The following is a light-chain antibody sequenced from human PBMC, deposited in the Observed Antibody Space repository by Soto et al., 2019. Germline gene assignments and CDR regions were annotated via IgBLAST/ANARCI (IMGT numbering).Light chain of an antibody. CDR3: QQLNSYPSIT. CDR2: KAS. V-gene: IGKV1-5*03. CDR1: QSISSW. Sequence: DIQMTQSPSILSASVGDRVTITCRASQSISSWLAWYQQKPGKAPNLLIHKASHLESGVPSRFSGSGSGTEFTLTISSLQPEDFATYYCQQLNSYPSITFGQGTRLEI. J-gene: IGKJ5*01.